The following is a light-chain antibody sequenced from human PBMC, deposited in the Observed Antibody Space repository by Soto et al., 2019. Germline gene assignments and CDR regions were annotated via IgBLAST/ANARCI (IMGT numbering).Light chain of an antibody. V-gene: IGKV3-20*01. CDR2: GAS. CDR1: QSVSSSY. J-gene: IGKJ2*01. Sequence: EIVLTQSPGTLSLSPGERATLSCRASQSVSSSYLAWYQQKPGQAPRLLIYGASSRATGIPDRFSGSGSGTDLTLTISRLEPEDFAVYYCQQYGISPYTLGQGTKLEIK. CDR3: QQYGISPYT.